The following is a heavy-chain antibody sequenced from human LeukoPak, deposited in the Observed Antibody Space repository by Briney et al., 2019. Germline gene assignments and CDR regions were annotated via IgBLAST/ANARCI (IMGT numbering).Heavy chain of an antibody. CDR3: ARAAKWEFYHYYMDV. V-gene: IGHV3-48*01. Sequence: PGGSLRLSCAASGFTFTSYSMNWVRQAPGKGLEWVSYIRSRPSTIYYADSVKGRFTISRDNAKNLLYLQMNNLRADDTAVYYCARAAKWEFYHYYMDVWGKGTTVAVSS. D-gene: IGHD1-26*01. J-gene: IGHJ6*03. CDR2: IRSRPSTI. CDR1: GFTFTSYS.